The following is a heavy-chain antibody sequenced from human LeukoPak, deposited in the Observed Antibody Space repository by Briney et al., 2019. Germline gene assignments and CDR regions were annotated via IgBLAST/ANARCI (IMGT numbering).Heavy chain of an antibody. CDR1: GGTFSSYA. CDR3: ARGQGYYYDSSGYYPFDY. Sequence: SVKVSCKASGGTFSSYAISWVRQAPGQGLEWMGGIIPIFGTANYAQKFQGRVTITADESTSTAYMELSSLRSEDTAVYYCARGQGYYYDSSGYYPFDYWGQGTLVTVSS. D-gene: IGHD3-22*01. J-gene: IGHJ4*02. V-gene: IGHV1-69*13. CDR2: IIPIFGTA.